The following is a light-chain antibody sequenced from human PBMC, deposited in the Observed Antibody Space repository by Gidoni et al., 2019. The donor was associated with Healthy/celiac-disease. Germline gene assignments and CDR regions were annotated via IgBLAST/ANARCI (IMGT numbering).Light chain of an antibody. Sequence: DSQLTQSPSSLSASVGDRVTITCRASQSISSYLNWYQQKPGTAPKLLIYAATSLQSGVPSRFSGSGSGTDFTLTISSLQPEDFATYYCQQSDSTPLTFGPGTKVDIK. J-gene: IGKJ3*01. V-gene: IGKV1-39*01. CDR3: QQSDSTPLT. CDR1: QSISSY. CDR2: AAT.